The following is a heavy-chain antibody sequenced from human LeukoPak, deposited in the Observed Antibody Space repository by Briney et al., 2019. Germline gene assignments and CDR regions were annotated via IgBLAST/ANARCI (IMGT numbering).Heavy chain of an antibody. CDR2: IYYSGST. CDR1: GGSISSYS. Sequence: SETLSLTCTVSGGSISSYSWSWIRQPPGKGLEWIGYIYYSGSTNYNPSLKSRVTISVDTSKNQSPLMLSSVTGADTAVYYSGSTNYNPSLKSRVTISVDTSKNQFSLKLSSVTAADTAVYYSARDPRAAAGLDYYYGMDVWGKGTTVTVSS. CDR3: GSTNYNPSLKSRVTISVDTSKNQFSLKLSSVTAADTAVYYSARDPRAAAGLDYYYGMDV. D-gene: IGHD3-10*01. V-gene: IGHV4-59*01. J-gene: IGHJ6*04.